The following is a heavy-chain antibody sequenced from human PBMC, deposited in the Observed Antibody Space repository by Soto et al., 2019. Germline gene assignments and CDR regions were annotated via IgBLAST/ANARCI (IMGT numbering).Heavy chain of an antibody. V-gene: IGHV3-7*01. CDR2: IKQDGSEK. CDR3: ASCGYSGYRHDY. J-gene: IGHJ4*02. CDR1: GFTFSSYW. D-gene: IGHD5-12*01. Sequence: LSLTCAASGFTFSSYWMSWVRQAPGKGLEGVANIKQDGSEKYYVDSVKGRFTISRDNAKNSLYLQMNSLRAEDTAVYYCASCGYSGYRHDYWGQGTLVTVSS.